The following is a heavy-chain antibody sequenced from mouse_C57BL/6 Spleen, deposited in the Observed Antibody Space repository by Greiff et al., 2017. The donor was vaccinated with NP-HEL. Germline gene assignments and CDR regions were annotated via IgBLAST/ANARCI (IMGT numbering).Heavy chain of an antibody. J-gene: IGHJ2*01. CDR3: TREGYDYDLDY. D-gene: IGHD2-4*01. V-gene: IGHV5-9-1*02. CDR1: GFTFSSYA. Sequence: EVQVVESGEGLVKPGGSLKLSCAASGFTFSSYAMSWVRQTPEKRLEWVAYISSGGDYIYYADTVKGRFTISRDNARNTLYLQMSSLKSEDTAMYYCTREGYDYDLDYWGQGTTLTVSS. CDR2: ISSGGDYI.